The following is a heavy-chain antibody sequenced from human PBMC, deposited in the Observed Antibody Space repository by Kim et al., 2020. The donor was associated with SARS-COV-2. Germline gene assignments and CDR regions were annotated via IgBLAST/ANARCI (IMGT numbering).Heavy chain of an antibody. V-gene: IGHV3-30-3*01. J-gene: IGHJ5*02. CDR3: ARAGVAAYANWFDP. CDR1: GFTFSSYA. D-gene: IGHD6-19*01. Sequence: GGSLRLSCAASGFTFSSYAMHWVRQAPGKGLEWVAVISYDGINKYYADSVKGRFTISSDNSKNTLYLQMNSLRAEDTAVYYCARAGVAAYANWFDPWGQGTLVTVSS. CDR2: ISYDGINK.